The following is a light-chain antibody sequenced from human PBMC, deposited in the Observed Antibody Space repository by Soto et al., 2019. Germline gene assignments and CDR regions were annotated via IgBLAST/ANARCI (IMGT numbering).Light chain of an antibody. CDR2: GAS. Sequence: EIVLTQSPGTLSLSPGERATLSCRASQSVSSISLAWYQQKPGQAPRLLIYGASIRATGIPDRFSGSGSGTDFTLTITRLEPEDFAVYYCQQNGSGWTFGQGTKVEIK. V-gene: IGKV3-20*01. CDR1: QSVSSIS. CDR3: QQNGSGWT. J-gene: IGKJ1*01.